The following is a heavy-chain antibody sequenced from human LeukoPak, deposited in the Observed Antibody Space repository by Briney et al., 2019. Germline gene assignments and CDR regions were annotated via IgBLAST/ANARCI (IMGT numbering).Heavy chain of an antibody. Sequence: GGSLRLSCAASGFTFSGSAMHWVRQASGKGLEWVGRIRSKANSYATAYAASVKGRFTISRDDSKNTAYLQMNSLKTEDTAVYYCTRRVDRTVTTYYYYYMDVWGKGTTVTVSS. D-gene: IGHD4-17*01. CDR1: GFTFSGSA. CDR2: IRSKANSYAT. CDR3: TRRVDRTVTTYYYYYMDV. J-gene: IGHJ6*03. V-gene: IGHV3-73*01.